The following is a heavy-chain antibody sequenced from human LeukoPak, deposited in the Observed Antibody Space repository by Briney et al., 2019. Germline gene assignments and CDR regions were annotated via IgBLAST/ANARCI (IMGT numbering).Heavy chain of an antibody. Sequence: PGESLRLSCAASGFTFTSYTMNWVRQAPGKGPEWVSSISSRRNYIYYADSVKGRFTISRDNAKNSLYLQMNSLRAEDTAVYYCARARHPLDYDVLSGYFPLDYWGQGALVTVSS. J-gene: IGHJ4*02. CDR2: ISSRRNYI. V-gene: IGHV3-21*01. CDR3: ARARHPLDYDVLSGYFPLDY. D-gene: IGHD3-3*01. CDR1: GFTFTSYT.